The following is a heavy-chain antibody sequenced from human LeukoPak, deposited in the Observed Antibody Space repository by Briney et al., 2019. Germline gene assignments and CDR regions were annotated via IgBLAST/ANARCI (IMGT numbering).Heavy chain of an antibody. CDR1: GGSISSHY. Sequence: PSETLSLTCTVSGGSISSHYWSWIRQPPGKGLEWIGYIYYSGSTNYNPSLKSRVTISVDTSKNQFSLKLSSVTAADTAVYYCARGGPYYYDSSGYYYWGQGTLVTVSS. J-gene: IGHJ4*02. V-gene: IGHV4-59*11. D-gene: IGHD3-22*01. CDR3: ARGGPYYYDSSGYYY. CDR2: IYYSGST.